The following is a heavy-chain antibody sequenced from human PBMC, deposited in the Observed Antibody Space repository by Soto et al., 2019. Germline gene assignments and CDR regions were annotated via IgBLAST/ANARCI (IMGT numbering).Heavy chain of an antibody. Sequence: PSETLSLTCTVSGDSISNSDYYWNCIGQSPGKGLEWIASIDYSGSTYYNPSLKSRVVISADTSKNLFSLKLRSVTAADTALYFCARVAPYYYGFDVWGQGTTVTLSS. V-gene: IGHV4-30-4*01. J-gene: IGHJ6*02. CDR3: ARVAPYYYGFDV. CDR2: IDYSGST. CDR1: GDSISNSDYY.